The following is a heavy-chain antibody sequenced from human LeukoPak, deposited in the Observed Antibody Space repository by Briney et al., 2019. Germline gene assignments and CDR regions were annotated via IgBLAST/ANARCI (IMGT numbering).Heavy chain of an antibody. D-gene: IGHD3-22*01. Sequence: PSETLSLTCTVSGGSISSSSYYWGWLRQPPGKGLEWIGSIYYSGSTYYNPSLKSRVTISVDTSKNQFSLKLSSVTAADTAVYYCASFTNYYDSSGYLDYFDYWGQGTLVTVSS. J-gene: IGHJ4*02. CDR2: IYYSGST. CDR1: GGSISSSSYY. CDR3: ASFTNYYDSSGYLDYFDY. V-gene: IGHV4-39*01.